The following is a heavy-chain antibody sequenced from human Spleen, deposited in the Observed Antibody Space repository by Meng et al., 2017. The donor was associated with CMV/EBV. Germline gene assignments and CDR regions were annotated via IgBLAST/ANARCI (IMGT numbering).Heavy chain of an antibody. V-gene: IGHV4-30-4*08. CDR2: IYYSGST. CDR1: SGDSY. Sequence: SGDSYWSWILQPPGNGLEWIGYIYYSGSTYYNPSLKSRVTISVDTSKNQYSLKLSSVTAADTAVYYCARYRGFYDILTGYSHTFDYWGQGTLVTVSS. CDR3: ARYRGFYDILTGYSHTFDY. J-gene: IGHJ4*02. D-gene: IGHD3-9*01.